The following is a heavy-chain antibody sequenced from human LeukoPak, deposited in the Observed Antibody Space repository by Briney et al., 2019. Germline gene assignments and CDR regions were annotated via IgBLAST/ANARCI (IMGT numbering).Heavy chain of an antibody. V-gene: IGHV3-30-3*01. CDR3: ARDRGTDGDYVDYYYGMDV. J-gene: IGHJ6*02. CDR2: ISYDGSNK. Sequence: GGPLRLSCADSGFTFSSYPMHWVRQAPGKGLEWVAVISYDGSNKYYADSVKGRFTISRDNSKNTLYLQMNSLRAEDTAVYYCARDRGTDGDYVDYYYGMDVWGQGTTVTVSS. D-gene: IGHD4-17*01. CDR1: GFTFSSYP.